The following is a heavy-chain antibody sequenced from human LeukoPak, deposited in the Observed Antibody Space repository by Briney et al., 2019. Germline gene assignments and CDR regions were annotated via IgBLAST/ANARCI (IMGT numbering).Heavy chain of an antibody. CDR1: GGSISSYY. CDR2: IYYSGST. D-gene: IGHD5-18*01. Sequence: SETLSLTCTVSGGSISSYYWSWIRQPPGKGLEWIGYIYYSGSTNYNPSLKSRVTISVDTSKNQFSLKLSSVTAADTAVYYCASNSGYSSEFAFFYWGHGTLVTVSS. J-gene: IGHJ4*01. V-gene: IGHV4-59*01. CDR3: ASNSGYSSEFAFFY.